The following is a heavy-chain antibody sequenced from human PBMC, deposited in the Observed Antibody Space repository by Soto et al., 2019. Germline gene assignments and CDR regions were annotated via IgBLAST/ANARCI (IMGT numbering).Heavy chain of an antibody. V-gene: IGHV2-5*01. CDR3: AHRPLPTAMVRYNWFDP. J-gene: IGHJ5*02. CDR2: IYWNDDK. Sequence: SGPTLVNPTQTLTLTCTFSGSSLSTSGVGVGWIRQPPGKALEWLALIYWNDDKRYSPSLKSRLTITKDTSKNQVVLTMTNMDPVDTATYYCAHRPLPTAMVRYNWFDPWGQGTLVTVSS. CDR1: GSSLSTSGVG. D-gene: IGHD5-18*01.